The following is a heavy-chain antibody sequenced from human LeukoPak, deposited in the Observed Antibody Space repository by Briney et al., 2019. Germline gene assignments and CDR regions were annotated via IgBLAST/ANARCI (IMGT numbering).Heavy chain of an antibody. CDR2: ISAYNGNT. CDR1: GYTFTSYG. CDR3: ARDCSNLMCYYYYYYMDV. Sequence: ASVKVSCKASGYTFTSYGISSVRHAPGQGLEWMGWISAYNGNTNYAQKLQGRVTMTTHTSTSTAYMELRSLRSDDTGVYYCARDCSNLMCYYYYYYMDVWGKGTTVTVSS. D-gene: IGHD2-2*01. V-gene: IGHV1-18*01. J-gene: IGHJ6*03.